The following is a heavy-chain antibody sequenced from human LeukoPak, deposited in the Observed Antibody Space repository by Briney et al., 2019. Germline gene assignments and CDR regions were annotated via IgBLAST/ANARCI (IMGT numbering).Heavy chain of an antibody. V-gene: IGHV4-4*07. CDR3: ATQTGYDILTGYHNPRMEN. CDR2: IYTSGST. J-gene: IGHJ4*02. Sequence: SETLSLTCTVSGGSISSYYWSWIRQPAGKGLEWIGRIYTSGSTNYNPSLKSRVTMSVDTSKNQFSLKLSSVTAADTAVYYCATQTGYDILTGYHNPRMENWGQGTLVTVSS. CDR1: GGSISSYY. D-gene: IGHD3-9*01.